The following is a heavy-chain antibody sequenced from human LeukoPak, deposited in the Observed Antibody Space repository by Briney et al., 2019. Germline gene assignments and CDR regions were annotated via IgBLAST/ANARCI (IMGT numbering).Heavy chain of an antibody. CDR1: GFTFSHYG. D-gene: IGHD4-11*01. Sequence: GGSLRLSCVASGFTFSHYGMHWVRQAPGKGLEWVAVIWNDGSNRYYADSMKGRFTISRDNSKNTVYLQMNSLRAADTSVYYCAKDAQRGFDYSNSLEYWGQGTLVTVSS. CDR2: IWNDGSNR. V-gene: IGHV3-33*06. CDR3: AKDAQRGFDYSNSLEY. J-gene: IGHJ4*02.